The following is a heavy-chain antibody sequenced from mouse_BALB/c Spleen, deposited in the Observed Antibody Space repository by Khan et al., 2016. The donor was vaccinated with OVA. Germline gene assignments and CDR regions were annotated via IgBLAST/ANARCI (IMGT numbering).Heavy chain of an antibody. Sequence: QMQLKVSGPGLVAPSQSLSITCTVSGFSLSSYGVNLVRQPPGKGLEWLGLIWGGGSTNYHAFLIDRLIISKDNSKSQVFLKLNSLQTDDTATYYCAKLTPDYYSMDYWGQGTSLTVSS. V-gene: IGHV2-3*01. CDR2: IWGGGST. CDR1: GFSLSSYG. J-gene: IGHJ4*01. D-gene: IGHD2-13*01. CDR3: AKLTPDYYSMDY.